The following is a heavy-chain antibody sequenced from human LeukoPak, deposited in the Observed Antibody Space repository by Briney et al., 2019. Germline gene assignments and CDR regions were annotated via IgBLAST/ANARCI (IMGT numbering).Heavy chain of an antibody. D-gene: IGHD3-10*01. CDR3: AREIELKWFGASDY. J-gene: IGHJ4*02. V-gene: IGHV4-39*07. CDR1: GFTFSSYA. Sequence: PGGSLRLSCAASGFTFSSYAMSWVRQPPGKGLEWIGSIYYSGSTYYNPSLKSRVTISVDTSKNQFSLKLSSVTAADTAVYYCAREIELKWFGASDYWSQGTLVTVSS. CDR2: IYYSGST.